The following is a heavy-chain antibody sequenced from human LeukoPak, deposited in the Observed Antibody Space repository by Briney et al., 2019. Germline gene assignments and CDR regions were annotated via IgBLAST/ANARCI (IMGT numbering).Heavy chain of an antibody. Sequence: GGSLRLSCAASGFTFSNYGMHWVRQAPGKGLEWVAFIRYDGSNKDYADSVKGRFTISRDNSKNTLYLQMNSLTAEDTAVYYCAKDGYNYSDYWGQGTMVTVSS. D-gene: IGHD5-24*01. J-gene: IGHJ4*02. CDR2: IRYDGSNK. V-gene: IGHV3-30*02. CDR3: AKDGYNYSDY. CDR1: GFTFSNYG.